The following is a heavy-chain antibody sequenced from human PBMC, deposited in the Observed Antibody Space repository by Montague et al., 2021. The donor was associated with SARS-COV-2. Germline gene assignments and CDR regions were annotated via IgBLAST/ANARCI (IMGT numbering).Heavy chain of an antibody. CDR2: IYYSGST. J-gene: IGHJ3*02. V-gene: IGHV4-59*01. CDR1: GGSISSYY. CDR3: ARGRRRSITIFGVVIIDAFDI. D-gene: IGHD3-3*01. Sequence: SETLSLTRTVSGGSISSYYWSWIRQPPGKGLEWIGYIYYSGSTNXXPSLKSRVTISVDTSKNQFSLKLSSVTAADTAVYYCARGRRRSITIFGVVIIDAFDIWGQGTMVTVSS.